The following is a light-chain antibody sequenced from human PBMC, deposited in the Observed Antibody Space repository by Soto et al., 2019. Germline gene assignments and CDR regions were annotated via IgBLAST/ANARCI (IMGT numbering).Light chain of an antibody. CDR2: DTS. CDR3: QQCGVSPWT. CDR1: QSVGSTC. V-gene: IGKV3-20*01. Sequence: FVLTQSPVTLSLSPGEGATLSCRASQSVGSTCLAWYQQKPGQAPRLLIYDTSSRATGIPARFSGSGSGKDFTLTISGLEHEDFAVYYCQQCGVSPWTFGQGTKVEI. J-gene: IGKJ1*01.